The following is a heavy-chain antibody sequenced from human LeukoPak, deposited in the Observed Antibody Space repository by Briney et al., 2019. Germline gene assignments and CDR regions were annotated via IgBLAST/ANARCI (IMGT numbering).Heavy chain of an antibody. Sequence: ASVKVSCKASGYTFTTYAINWVRQTPGQGLEWMGWINTNTGNPTYAQGFTGRFVFPLDTSVSTAYLLISSLKAEDTAVYYCARESYICGGGSCYFDQWGQGTLVTVSS. CDR3: ARESYICGGGSCYFDQ. CDR2: INTNTGNP. CDR1: GYTFTTYA. D-gene: IGHD2-15*01. V-gene: IGHV7-4-1*02. J-gene: IGHJ4*02.